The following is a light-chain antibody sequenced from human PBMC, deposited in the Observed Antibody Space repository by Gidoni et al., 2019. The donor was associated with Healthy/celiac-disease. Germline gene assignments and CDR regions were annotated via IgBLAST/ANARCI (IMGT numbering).Light chain of an antibody. CDR3: LSADISGTYV. CDR1: ALPKKY. CDR2: KDS. Sequence: SYELTQPPSVSVSLGQMARITCSGEALPKKYADWYQQKPGQFPVLVIYKDSERPSGIPERFSGSSSGTIVTLTISGVQAEDESDYYCLSADISGTYVFGTGTKVTVL. J-gene: IGLJ1*01. V-gene: IGLV3-16*01.